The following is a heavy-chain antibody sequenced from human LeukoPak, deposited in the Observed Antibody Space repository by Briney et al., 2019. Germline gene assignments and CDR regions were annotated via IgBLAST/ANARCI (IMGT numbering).Heavy chain of an antibody. CDR2: INHSGST. CDR1: GGSFSGYY. D-gene: IGHD3-10*01. V-gene: IGHV4-34*01. CDR3: ARARSIRRQLSAFDI. Sequence: SETLSLTCAVYGGSFSGYYWSWIRQPPGKGLEWIGEINHSGSTNYNPSLKSRVTISVDTSKNQFSLKLSSVTAADTAVYYCARARSIRRQLSAFDIWGQGTMVTVSS. J-gene: IGHJ3*02.